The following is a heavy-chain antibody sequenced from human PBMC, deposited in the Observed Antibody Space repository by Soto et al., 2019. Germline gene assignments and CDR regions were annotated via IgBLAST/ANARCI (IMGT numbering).Heavy chain of an antibody. CDR2: VYSTGGT. V-gene: IGHV4-59*08. CDR3: VRQGIGNLHGLVDV. D-gene: IGHD1-1*01. J-gene: IGHJ6*02. Sequence: QVQLQQSAPGLVKPSETLSLTCSVSSGPTSSHNWGWIRPAPGRGLEWIGYVYSTGGTSYNTSHNSRYTMTAATSTNHISLTLTSVTAADTAVYYCVRQGIGNLHGLVDVWGQGTTVRVSS. CDR1: SGPTSSHN.